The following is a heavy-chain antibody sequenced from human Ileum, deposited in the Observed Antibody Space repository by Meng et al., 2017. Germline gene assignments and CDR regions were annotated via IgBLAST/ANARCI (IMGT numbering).Heavy chain of an antibody. CDR1: SGSISSNTY. J-gene: IGHJ4*02. CDR2: ISNSGSA. CDR3: ARHGGYSQDF. D-gene: IGHD4-23*01. V-gene: IGHV4-4*02. Sequence: QVHLRESGPGLVRPSGPLSLTCSVSSGSISSNTYWSWVRQPPGKGLEWIGQISNSGSAYYNPSLKSRVTMSVDKSKSQFSLMLTSVTAADTAIYYCARHGGYSQDFWGQGTLVTVSS.